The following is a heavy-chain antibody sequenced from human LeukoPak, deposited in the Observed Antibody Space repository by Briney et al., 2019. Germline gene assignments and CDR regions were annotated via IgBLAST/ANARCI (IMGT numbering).Heavy chain of an antibody. Sequence: SETLSLTCTVSGGSISSSSYYWGWIRQPPGKGLEWIGYIYYSGSTNYNPSLKSRVTISVDTSKNQFSLRLSSVTAADTALYYCASLAPAVIEVPFDIGAKGTMVTAS. D-gene: IGHD2-2*01. CDR1: GGSISSSSYY. CDR3: ASLAPAVIEVPFDI. J-gene: IGHJ3*02. CDR2: IYYSGST. V-gene: IGHV4-61*05.